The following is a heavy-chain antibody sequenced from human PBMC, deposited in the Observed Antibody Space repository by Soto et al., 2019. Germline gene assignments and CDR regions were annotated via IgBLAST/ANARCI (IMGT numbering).Heavy chain of an antibody. Sequence: GGSLRLSCAASGFTFSSYAMSWVRQAPGKGLEWVSAISGSGGSTYYADSVKGRFTISRDNSKNTLYLQMNSLRAEDTAVYYCAKPHALHDYGDYNDAFDIWGQGTMVTVSS. V-gene: IGHV3-23*01. CDR1: GFTFSSYA. CDR3: AKPHALHDYGDYNDAFDI. D-gene: IGHD4-17*01. J-gene: IGHJ3*02. CDR2: ISGSGGST.